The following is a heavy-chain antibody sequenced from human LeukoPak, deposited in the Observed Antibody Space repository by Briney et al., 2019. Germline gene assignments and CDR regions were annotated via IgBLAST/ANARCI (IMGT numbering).Heavy chain of an antibody. J-gene: IGHJ6*02. V-gene: IGHV3-74*01. CDR2: INSDGSST. D-gene: IGHD6-13*01. CDR3: AREGVWRQQLVDYYYGMDV. Sequence: GGSLRLSCAASGFTFSSYWMHWVRQAPGKGLVWVSRINSDGSSTSYADSVKGRFTISRDNAKYTLYLQMNSLRAEDTAVYHCAREGVWRQQLVDYYYGMDVWGQGTTVTVSS. CDR1: GFTFSSYW.